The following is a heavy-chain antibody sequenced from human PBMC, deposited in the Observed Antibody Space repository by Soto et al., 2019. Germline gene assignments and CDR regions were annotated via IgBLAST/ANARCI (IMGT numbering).Heavy chain of an antibody. CDR1: GGSISSGGYY. J-gene: IGHJ5*02. Sequence: QVQLQESGPGLVKTSQTLSLTCTVSGGSISSGGYYWSWIRQHTGKGLEWIGYIYYSESTYYIPSRKVSVTEAVDTSKNQITLKLITVTATDTTVDYCARGGVITLFDTLGQSNLVTVST. CDR2: IYYSEST. D-gene: IGHD2-8*01. CDR3: ARGGVITLFDT. V-gene: IGHV4-31*03.